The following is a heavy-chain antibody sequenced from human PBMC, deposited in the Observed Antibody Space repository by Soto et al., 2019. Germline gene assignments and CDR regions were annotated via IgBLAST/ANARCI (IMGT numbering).Heavy chain of an antibody. D-gene: IGHD3-16*01. Sequence: QVQLVQSGAEVKKPGASVKVSCKASGYTFTSYGISWVRQAPGQGLEWMGWISAYNGNTNYAQKLQGRVTMTTDTSTSTGYMELRRLRSDDTAVYYCASSPLGATSAFDIWGQGTMVTVSS. CDR1: GYTFTSYG. CDR3: ASSPLGATSAFDI. CDR2: ISAYNGNT. V-gene: IGHV1-18*01. J-gene: IGHJ3*02.